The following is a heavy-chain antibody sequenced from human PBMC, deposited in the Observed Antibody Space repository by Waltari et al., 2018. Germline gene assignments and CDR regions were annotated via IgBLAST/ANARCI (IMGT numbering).Heavy chain of an antibody. CDR1: GFTFSTYW. Sequence: EVQLVESGGNLVQPGGSLRLSCAASGFTFSTYWMIWVRQAPGKGLEWVANINQHGSEVFYADAVKGRFTVSRDNAKNSLYVQMNNLRAEDTGLYVCVRDHSSGWSFQHWGQGTLVAVSS. D-gene: IGHD6-19*01. V-gene: IGHV3-7*01. CDR2: INQHGSEV. J-gene: IGHJ1*01. CDR3: VRDHSSGWSFQH.